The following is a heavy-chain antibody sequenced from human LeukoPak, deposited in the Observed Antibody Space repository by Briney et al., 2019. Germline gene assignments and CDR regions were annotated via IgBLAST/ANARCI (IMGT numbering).Heavy chain of an antibody. V-gene: IGHV4-4*02. CDR1: GGSISSSNW. CDR2: IYHSGST. Sequence: SETLSLTCAVSGGSISSSNWWSWVRQPPGKGLEWIGEIYHSGSTNYNPSLKSRVTISVDKSKNQFSLKLSSVTAADTAVYYCARDRPIAAAGDYWYFDLWGRGTLVTVSS. CDR3: ARDRPIAAAGDYWYFDL. J-gene: IGHJ2*01. D-gene: IGHD6-13*01.